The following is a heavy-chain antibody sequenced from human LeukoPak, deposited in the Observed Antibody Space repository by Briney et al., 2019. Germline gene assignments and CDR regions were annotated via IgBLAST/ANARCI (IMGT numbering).Heavy chain of an antibody. CDR3: ATPGPFDWLLYLRRAFDY. J-gene: IGHJ4*02. CDR2: FDPEDGET. CDR1: GYTFTSYY. Sequence: ASVKVSCKASGYTFTSYYMHWVRQAPGQGLEWMGGFDPEDGETIYAQKFQGRVTMTEDTSTDTAYMELSSLRSEDTAVYYCATPGPFDWLLYLRRAFDYWGQGTLVTVSS. D-gene: IGHD3-9*01. V-gene: IGHV1-24*01.